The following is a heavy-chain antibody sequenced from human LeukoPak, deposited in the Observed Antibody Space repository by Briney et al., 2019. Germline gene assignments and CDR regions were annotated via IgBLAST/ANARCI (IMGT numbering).Heavy chain of an antibody. Sequence: SVKVSCKSSGFTFTSSAVQWVRQARGQRLEWIGWIVVGSGNTNYAQKFQERVTITRDMSTSTAYMELSSLRSEDTAVYYCAAFPDSGVVVITDGQTSYFFEYWGQGTLVTVSS. J-gene: IGHJ4*02. CDR2: IVVGSGNT. D-gene: IGHD3-22*01. CDR3: AAFPDSGVVVITDGQTSYFFEY. V-gene: IGHV1-58*01. CDR1: GFTFTSSA.